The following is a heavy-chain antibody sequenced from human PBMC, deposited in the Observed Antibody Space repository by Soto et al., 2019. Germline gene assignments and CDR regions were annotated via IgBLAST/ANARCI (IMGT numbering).Heavy chain of an antibody. J-gene: IGHJ4*02. CDR2: IYFNGNT. D-gene: IGHD3-16*01. CDR3: ASVTFGGVVLAH. Sequence: ETLSLTCTVSAASFSKYYWTWIRQPPGKGLEWIGYIYFNGNTNYNPSLKRRVTISVDTSKKQISLNLTSVTDADTAVYFCASVTFGGVVLAHWGQGTLVTVSS. V-gene: IGHV4-59*13. CDR1: AASFSKYY.